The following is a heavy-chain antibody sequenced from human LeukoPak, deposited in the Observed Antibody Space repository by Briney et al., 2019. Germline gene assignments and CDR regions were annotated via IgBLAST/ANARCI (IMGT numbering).Heavy chain of an antibody. CDR3: ARGGVNYDILTGGAFDI. D-gene: IGHD3-9*01. CDR1: GGTFSSYA. CDR2: IIPILGIA. Sequence: PLASVKVSCKASGGTFSSYAISWVRQAPGQGLEWMGRIIPILGIANYAQKFQGRVTITADKSTSTAYMELSSLRSEDTAVYYCARGGVNYDILTGGAFDIWGQGTMVTVSS. V-gene: IGHV1-69*04. J-gene: IGHJ3*02.